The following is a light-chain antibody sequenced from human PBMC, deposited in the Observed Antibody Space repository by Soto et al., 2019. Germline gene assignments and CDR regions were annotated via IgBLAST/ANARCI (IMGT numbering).Light chain of an antibody. V-gene: IGKV3-11*01. CDR2: DAS. Sequence: LLTQSPATLSVSPGQRVTLSCRASESISSYLAWYQQRPGQPSRLLIYDASNRATGIPARFSGSGSGTDHTLTISSLEPEDSAVYYGQQRSNWPITFGQGTRLEIK. CDR1: ESISSY. CDR3: QQRSNWPIT. J-gene: IGKJ5*01.